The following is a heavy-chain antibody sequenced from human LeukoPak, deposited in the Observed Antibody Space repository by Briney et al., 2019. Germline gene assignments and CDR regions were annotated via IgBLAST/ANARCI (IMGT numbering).Heavy chain of an antibody. CDR1: GGSISSGGYY. V-gene: IGHV4-31*03. D-gene: IGHD2-21*02. CDR3: ARWVGGVTGAAFDI. J-gene: IGHJ3*02. Sequence: SETLSLTCTVSGGSISSGGYYWRWIRQHPGKGLEWIGYIYYSGSTYYNPSLKSRVTISVDTSKNQFSLKLSSVTAADTAVYYCARWVGGVTGAAFDIWGQGTMVTVSS. CDR2: IYYSGST.